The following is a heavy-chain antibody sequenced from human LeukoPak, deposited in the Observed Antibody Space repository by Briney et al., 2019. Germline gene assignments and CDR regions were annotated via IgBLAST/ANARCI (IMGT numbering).Heavy chain of an antibody. CDR2: ISYDGSNK. CDR1: GFTFSSYA. V-gene: IGHV3-30-3*01. Sequence: GGSLRLSCAASGFTFSSYAMHWVRQAPGKGLEWVAVISYDGSNKYYADSVKGRFTISRDNSKNTLYLQMNSLRAEDTAVYYCARDHYYYVWGGPPPLFDYWGQGTLVTVSS. CDR3: ARDHYYYVWGGPPPLFDY. J-gene: IGHJ4*02. D-gene: IGHD3-16*01.